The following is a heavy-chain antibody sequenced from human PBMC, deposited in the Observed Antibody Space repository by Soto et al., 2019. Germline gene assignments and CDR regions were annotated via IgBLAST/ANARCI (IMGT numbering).Heavy chain of an antibody. V-gene: IGHV4-59*01. Sequence: SETLSLTCTVSGGSISSYYWSWIRQPPGKGLEWIGYIYYSGSTNYNTSLKSRVTISVDTSKNQFSLKLSSVTAADTAVYYCASGRWAYYFDYWGQGTLVTVSS. J-gene: IGHJ4*02. CDR1: GGSISSYY. CDR2: IYYSGST. CDR3: ASGRWAYYFDY. D-gene: IGHD2-15*01.